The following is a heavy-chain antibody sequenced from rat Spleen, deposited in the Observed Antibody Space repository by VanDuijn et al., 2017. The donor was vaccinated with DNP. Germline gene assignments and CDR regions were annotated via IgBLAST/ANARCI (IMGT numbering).Heavy chain of an antibody. CDR2: ISYSGST. CDR1: GYSITSNY. CDR3: ASNNYAY. D-gene: IGHD1-10*01. J-gene: IGHJ3*01. Sequence: VQLQESGPGLVKPSQSLSLTCSVTGYSITSNYWGWIRKFPGNKMEWIGHISYSGSTSYNPSLKSRISITRDTSKNQFFLQLNSVTTEDTATYYCASNNYAYWGQGTLVTVSS. V-gene: IGHV3-1*01.